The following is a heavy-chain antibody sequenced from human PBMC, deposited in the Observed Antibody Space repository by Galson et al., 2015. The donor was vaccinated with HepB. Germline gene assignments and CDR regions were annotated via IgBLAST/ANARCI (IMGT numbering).Heavy chain of an antibody. CDR3: TSTMVTQFDY. V-gene: IGHV3-74*01. CDR2: INSDGSTT. J-gene: IGHJ4*02. Sequence: SLRLSCAASGFSFSNYWMHWVRQTPGKGLVWVSRINSDGSTTGYADSVKGRFTISRDNAKNTLYLQMNTLTVGDTAMYYCTSTMVTQFDYWGQGALVTVSS. D-gene: IGHD4-23*01. CDR1: GFSFSNYW.